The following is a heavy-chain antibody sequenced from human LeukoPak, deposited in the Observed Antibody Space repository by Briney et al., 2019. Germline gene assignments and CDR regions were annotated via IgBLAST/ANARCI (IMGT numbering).Heavy chain of an antibody. V-gene: IGHV3-74*01. CDR3: ASRYCSGGSCYSYFDY. CDR1: GFTFSSYW. J-gene: IGHJ4*02. D-gene: IGHD2-15*01. CDR2: INSDGSST. Sequence: TGGSLRLSCAASGFTFSSYWMHWGRHAPRKGLVWVSRINSDGSSTNYADSVKGRFTISRDNAKNSLYLQMNSLRAEDTAVYYCASRYCSGGSCYSYFDYWGQGTLVTVSS.